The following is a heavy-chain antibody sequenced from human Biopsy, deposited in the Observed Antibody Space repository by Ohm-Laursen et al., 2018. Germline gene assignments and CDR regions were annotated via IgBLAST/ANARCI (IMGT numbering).Heavy chain of an antibody. CDR3: VRGGSGSFPFDY. V-gene: IGHV4-4*07. CDR2: IYPGGST. CDR1: GGSIISYY. J-gene: IGHJ4*02. D-gene: IGHD3-10*01. Sequence: SETLSLTCTVSGGSIISYYWNWIRQPAGKGLEWIGRIYPGGSTNYNPSLKSRVTMSVDTSKNQFSLRLTSVTAADTAVYYCVRGGSGSFPFDYWGPGTLVTVSS.